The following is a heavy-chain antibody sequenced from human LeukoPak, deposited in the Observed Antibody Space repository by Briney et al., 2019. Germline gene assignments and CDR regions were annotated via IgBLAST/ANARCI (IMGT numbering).Heavy chain of an antibody. CDR1: GGSFSSSTYH. Sequence: SETLSLTCTVSGGSFSSSTYHGGWIRQPPGKGLEWIGSIYYSGSTYYNPSLKSRVTISIDTSKNQFSLKLTSVTAADTAVYYCARQRSSSSEFDPWGQGTLVTVSS. CDR2: IYYSGST. D-gene: IGHD6-6*01. CDR3: ARQRSSSSEFDP. J-gene: IGHJ5*02. V-gene: IGHV4-39*01.